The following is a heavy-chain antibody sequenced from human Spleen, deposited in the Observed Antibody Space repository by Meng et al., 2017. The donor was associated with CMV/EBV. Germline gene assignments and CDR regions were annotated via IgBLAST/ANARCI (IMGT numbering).Heavy chain of an antibody. CDR2: INPKSGGT. Sequence: ASVTVSCKPSGYIFSGSYIHWVRQAPRHGLEWMGWINPKSGGTNYAQKFQGRVTMTRDTSISTAYMELRLRFDDTAVYYCARELRLLDWSGDAFDIWGQGTMVTVSS. CDR1: GYIFSGSY. D-gene: IGHD3/OR15-3a*01. CDR3: ARELRLLDWSGDAFDI. V-gene: IGHV1-2*02. J-gene: IGHJ3*02.